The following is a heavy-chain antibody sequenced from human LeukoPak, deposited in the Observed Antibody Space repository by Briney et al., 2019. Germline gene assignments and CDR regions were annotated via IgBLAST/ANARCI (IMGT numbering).Heavy chain of an antibody. CDR1: GGSISSYY. V-gene: IGHV4-59*01. CDR3: ARVSSGWFNYYFDY. D-gene: IGHD6-19*01. Sequence: PSETLSLTCTVSGGSISSYYWSWIRQPPGKGLEWIGYIYYSGSTNYNPSLKSRVTISVDTSKSQFSLKLSSVTAADTAVYYCARVSSGWFNYYFDYWGQGTLVTVSS. J-gene: IGHJ4*02. CDR2: IYYSGST.